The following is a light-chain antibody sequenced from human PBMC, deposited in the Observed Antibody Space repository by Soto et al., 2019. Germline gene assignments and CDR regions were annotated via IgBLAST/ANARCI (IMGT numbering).Light chain of an antibody. CDR2: GAS. Sequence: VMTQAPATLSVSPGERATLSCMASQTINNNVAWYQLKDGQVPRLVIYGASTRATDIPARFSGSGSGTEFTLTISSLQSEDFAVYYCQQYGSSPRTFGQGTKVDIK. V-gene: IGKV3-15*01. CDR1: QTINNN. CDR3: QQYGSSPRT. J-gene: IGKJ1*01.